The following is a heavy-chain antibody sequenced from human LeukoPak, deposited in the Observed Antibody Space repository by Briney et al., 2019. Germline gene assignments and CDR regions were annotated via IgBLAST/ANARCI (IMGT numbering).Heavy chain of an antibody. J-gene: IGHJ4*02. D-gene: IGHD3-16*02. CDR1: GGSISSYY. CDR2: IYYSGST. V-gene: IGHV4-59*12. Sequence: SETLSLTCTVSGGSISSYYWSWIRQPPGKGLEWIGYIYYSGSTNYNPSLKSRVTISVDTSKNQFSLKLSSVTAADTAVYYCARMQAGRMITFGGVIVIGDFDYWGQGTLVTVSS. CDR3: ARMQAGRMITFGGVIVIGDFDY.